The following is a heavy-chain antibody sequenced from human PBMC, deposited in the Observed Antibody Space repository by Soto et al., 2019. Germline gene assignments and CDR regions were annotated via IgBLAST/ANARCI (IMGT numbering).Heavy chain of an antibody. J-gene: IGHJ4*02. V-gene: IGHV1-3*01. Sequence: ASVKVSCKASGYTFTSYAMHWVRQAPGQRLEWMGWINAGNGNTKYSQKFQGRVTMTEDTSTDTAYMELSSLRSEDTAVYYCAIFGYYDSSGYYYFYYWGQVTLVTVSS. CDR2: INAGNGNT. D-gene: IGHD3-22*01. CDR3: AIFGYYDSSGYYYFYY. CDR1: GYTFTSYA.